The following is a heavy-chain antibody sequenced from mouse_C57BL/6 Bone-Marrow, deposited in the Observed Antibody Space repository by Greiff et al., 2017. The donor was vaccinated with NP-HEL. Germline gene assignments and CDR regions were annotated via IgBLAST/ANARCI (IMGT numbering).Heavy chain of an antibody. V-gene: IGHV1-76*01. J-gene: IGHJ3*01. Sequence: VQLQQSGAELVRPGASVKLSCKASGYTFTDYYINWVKQRPGQGLEWIARIYPGSGNTYYNEKFKGKATLTAEKSSSTAYMQLSSLTSEDSAVYFCARGGNYGRFAYWGQGTLVTVSA. D-gene: IGHD2-1*01. CDR2: IYPGSGNT. CDR3: ARGGNYGRFAY. CDR1: GYTFTDYY.